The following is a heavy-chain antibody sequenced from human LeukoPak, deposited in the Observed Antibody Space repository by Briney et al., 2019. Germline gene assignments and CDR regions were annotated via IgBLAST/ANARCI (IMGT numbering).Heavy chain of an antibody. Sequence: SVKVSCKASGYTFTSYSMYWVRQAPGQGLEWMGGIIPIVGTTNYAQMFQGRVTITADESTSTAYMELSSLRSEDTAVYYCARGGYYYDSSGYSHLPDYWGQGTLVTVSA. CDR1: GYTFTSYS. CDR3: ARGGYYYDSSGYSHLPDY. CDR2: IIPIVGTT. V-gene: IGHV1-69*13. J-gene: IGHJ4*02. D-gene: IGHD3-22*01.